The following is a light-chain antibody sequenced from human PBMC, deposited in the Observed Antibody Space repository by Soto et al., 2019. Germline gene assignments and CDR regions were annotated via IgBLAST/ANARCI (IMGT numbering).Light chain of an antibody. J-gene: IGKJ3*01. CDR3: QQYDKWPIT. V-gene: IGKV3-15*01. CDR1: QRMSIN. Sequence: EIVLTQSPAALSVSPGERATLSCRASQRMSINLAWYQQRPGQSPRLLIYDASTRATGIPAGFSGSGSETEFTLTISGVQSEDFAVYYCQQYDKWPITFGPGTKVDIK. CDR2: DAS.